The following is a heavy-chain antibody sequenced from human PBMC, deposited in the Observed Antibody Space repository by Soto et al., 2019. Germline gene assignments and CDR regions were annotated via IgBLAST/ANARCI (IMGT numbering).Heavy chain of an antibody. CDR2: ISSSGSTI. V-gene: IGHV3-48*03. CDR1: GFTFSSYE. CDR3: ARWTKATYYYGMDV. J-gene: IGHJ6*02. Sequence: PGGSLRLSCAASGFTFSSYEMNWVRQAPGKGLEWVSYISSSGSTIYYADSVKGRFTISRDNAKNSLYLKMNSLRAEDTAVYYCARWTKATYYYGMDVWGQGTTVTVSS.